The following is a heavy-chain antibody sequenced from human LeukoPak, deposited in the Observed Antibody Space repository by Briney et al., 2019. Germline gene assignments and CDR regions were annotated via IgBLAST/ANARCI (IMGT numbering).Heavy chain of an antibody. CDR3: APGSFQYVSILFDH. CDR2: INIDGSDI. J-gene: IGHJ5*02. Sequence: GGSLSSSLAPPGVSPTLPRSHFGRQAPGKGLVWVSRINIDGSDISYADSVKGRFTISRDNAKNTVYLQMNSLRAEYTAVYYSAPGSFQYVSILFDHWGQGTLVTVSS. V-gene: IGHV3-74*01. CDR1: GVSPTLPR. D-gene: IGHD2-21*01.